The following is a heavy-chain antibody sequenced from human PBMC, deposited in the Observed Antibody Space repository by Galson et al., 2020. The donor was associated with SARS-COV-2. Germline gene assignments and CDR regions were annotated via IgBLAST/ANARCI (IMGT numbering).Heavy chain of an antibody. CDR1: TFTFSSYT. D-gene: IGHD6-13*01. V-gene: IGHV3-21*06. CDR2: ITSSSYI. Sequence: GGSLRLSCAPSTFTFSSYTMNWVHQAPGKGLEWVSSITSSSYIYYADSVKGRFTISRDNAKNSLYLQMNNLRAEDTAVYYCARGGGEQQLVYFDYWGQGILVTVSS. J-gene: IGHJ4*02. CDR3: ARGGGEQQLVYFDY.